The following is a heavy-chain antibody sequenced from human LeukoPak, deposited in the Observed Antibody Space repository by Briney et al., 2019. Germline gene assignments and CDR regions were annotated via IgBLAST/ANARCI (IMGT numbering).Heavy chain of an antibody. CDR2: IYYSGST. CDR1: GGSISSGTYY. Sequence: SETLSLTCSVSGGSISSGTYYWGWIRQSPGKGLEWIGYIYYSGSTNYNPSLKSRVTISVDKSKNQFSLKLSSVTAADTAVYYCARDITMVRGVSHGMDVWGQGTTVTVSS. J-gene: IGHJ6*02. D-gene: IGHD3-10*01. V-gene: IGHV4-61*05. CDR3: ARDITMVRGVSHGMDV.